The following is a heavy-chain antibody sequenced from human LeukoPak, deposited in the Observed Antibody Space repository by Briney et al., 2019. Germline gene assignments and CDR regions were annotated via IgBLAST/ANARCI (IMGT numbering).Heavy chain of an antibody. CDR1: GFTFSRYA. V-gene: IGHV4-34*01. CDR2: VNLQGST. Sequence: LRLSCAASGFTFSRYAMHWVRQAPGKGLEWIGEVNLQGSTNYNPSLMGRVAISVDTSENHISLQLTSVTAADTAVYYCAREGGPYRPLDYSGQGTLVTVSS. J-gene: IGHJ4*02. CDR3: AREGGPYRPLDY.